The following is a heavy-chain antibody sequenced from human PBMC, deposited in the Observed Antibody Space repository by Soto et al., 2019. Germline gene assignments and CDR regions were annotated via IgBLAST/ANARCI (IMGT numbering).Heavy chain of an antibody. V-gene: IGHV4-4*02. CDR2: IYHSGST. CDR1: GGSISSSNW. Sequence: SETLSLTCAVSGGSISSSNWWSWVRQPPGKGLEWIGEIYHSGSTNYNPSLKSRVTISVDKSKNQFSLKLSSVTAADTAVYYCAREGGIVGATAADCWGQGTLVTVSS. CDR3: AREGGIVGATAADC. D-gene: IGHD1-26*01. J-gene: IGHJ4*02.